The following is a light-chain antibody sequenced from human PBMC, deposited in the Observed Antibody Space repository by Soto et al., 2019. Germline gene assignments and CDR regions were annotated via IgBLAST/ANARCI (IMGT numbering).Light chain of an antibody. J-gene: IGKJ1*01. CDR2: GAS. V-gene: IGKV3-15*01. CDR3: QQYNKWPWT. CDR1: QSVSNN. Sequence: EIVMTQSPATLSVSPVEGGTLSCRASQSVSNNLAWYQQKPGQAPRLLIYGASTRATGIPARFSGTGSGTEFTLTISSLQSEDFAVYYCQQYNKWPWTFGQGTKVDIK.